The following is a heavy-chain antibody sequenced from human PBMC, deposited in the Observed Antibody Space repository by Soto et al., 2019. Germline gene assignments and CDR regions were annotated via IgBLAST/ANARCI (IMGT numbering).Heavy chain of an antibody. CDR2: IKQDGSEK. D-gene: IGHD2-2*01. J-gene: IGHJ3*02. CDR3: AREDIVVVPAARVGAFDI. Sequence: GGSLRLSCAASGFTFSSYWMSWVRQAPGKGLEWVANIKQDGSEKYYVDSVKGRFTISRDNAKNSLYLQMNSLRAEDTAVYYCAREDIVVVPAARVGAFDIWGQGTMVTVSS. V-gene: IGHV3-7*01. CDR1: GFTFSSYW.